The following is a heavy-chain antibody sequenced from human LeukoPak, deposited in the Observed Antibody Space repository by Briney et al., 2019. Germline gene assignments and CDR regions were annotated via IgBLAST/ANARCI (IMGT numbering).Heavy chain of an antibody. CDR2: SNAGNGNT. J-gene: IGHJ5*02. CDR1: GYTFTSYA. D-gene: IGHD1-26*01. CDR3: ARKLRLGGNWFDP. Sequence: ASVKVSCKASGYTFTSYAMHWVRQAPGQRLEWMGWSNAGNGNTKYSQEFQGRVTFTADESTSTAYMELSSLRSEDTALYYCARKLRLGGNWFDPWGQGTLVTVSS. V-gene: IGHV1-3*02.